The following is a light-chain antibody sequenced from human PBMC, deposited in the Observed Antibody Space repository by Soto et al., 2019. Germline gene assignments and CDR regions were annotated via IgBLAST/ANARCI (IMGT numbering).Light chain of an antibody. CDR3: QSYDSSLSGYVV. CDR2: GNS. J-gene: IGLJ2*01. V-gene: IGLV1-40*01. CDR1: RSNIGAGYD. Sequence: QPVLTQPPSVSGAPGQRVTFSCTGSRSNIGAGYDVHWYQQLPGTAPKLLIYGNSNRPSGVPDRFSGSKSGTSASLAITGLQAEDEADYYCQSYDSSLSGYVVFGGGTKLTVL.